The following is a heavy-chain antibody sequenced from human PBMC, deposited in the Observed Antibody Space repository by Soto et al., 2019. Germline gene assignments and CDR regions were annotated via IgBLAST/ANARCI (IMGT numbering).Heavy chain of an antibody. D-gene: IGHD2-21*02. CDR2: IYWDDDK. J-gene: IGHJ6*02. Sequence: QITFKESGPTLVKPTQTLTLTCTFSAFSLSTGGVGVGWIRQPPGKALEWLALIYWDDDKRYSPSLRSRLTSTKDTSKNQLVLTMTNMDPGDTATYYCIQSRCGGDCLQSYASYYYYGMDVWGQGTTVTVSS. CDR1: AFSLSTGGVG. V-gene: IGHV2-5*02. CDR3: IQSRCGGDCLQSYASYYYYGMDV.